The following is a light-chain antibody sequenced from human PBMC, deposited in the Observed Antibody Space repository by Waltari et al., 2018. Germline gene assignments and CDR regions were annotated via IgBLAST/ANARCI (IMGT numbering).Light chain of an antibody. Sequence: DIQMTQSPSSLPASVGDRVTIPCRASQRISTFLNWYQQKPGRAPQVLLYAASRLLSGVTSRFSGSGSGTDFTLTISSLQPEDFATYYCQQSYSGPPWTFGQGTKVEVK. CDR3: QQSYSGPPWT. J-gene: IGKJ1*01. CDR1: QRISTF. CDR2: AAS. V-gene: IGKV1-39*01.